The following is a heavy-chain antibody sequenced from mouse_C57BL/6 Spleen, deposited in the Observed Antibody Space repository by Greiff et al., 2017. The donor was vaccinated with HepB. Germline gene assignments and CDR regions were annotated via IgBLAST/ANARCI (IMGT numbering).Heavy chain of an antibody. CDR1: GYSFTDYN. CDR2: INPNYGTT. V-gene: IGHV1-39*01. Sequence: SKLQQSGPELVKPGASVKLSCKASGYSFTDYNMNWVKQSNGKSLEWIGVINPNYGTTSYNQKFKGKATLTVDQSSSTAYMQLNSLTSEDSAVYYCARGEDYYGSSYVWYFDVWGTGTTVTVSS. J-gene: IGHJ1*03. D-gene: IGHD1-1*01. CDR3: ARGEDYYGSSYVWYFDV.